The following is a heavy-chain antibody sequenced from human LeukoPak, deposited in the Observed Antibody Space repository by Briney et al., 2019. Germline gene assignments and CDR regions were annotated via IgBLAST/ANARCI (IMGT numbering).Heavy chain of an antibody. Sequence: SETLSLTCAVYGGSFSGYYWSWIRQPPGKGLEWIGEINHSGSTNYNPSLKSRVTISVDTSENQFSLKLSSVTAADTAVYYCARVSSGWSDAFDIWGQGTMVTVSS. D-gene: IGHD6-19*01. CDR2: INHSGST. J-gene: IGHJ3*02. V-gene: IGHV4-34*01. CDR3: ARVSSGWSDAFDI. CDR1: GGSFSGYY.